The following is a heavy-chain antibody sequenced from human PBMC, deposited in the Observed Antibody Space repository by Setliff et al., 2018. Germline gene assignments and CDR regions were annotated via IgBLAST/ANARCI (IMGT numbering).Heavy chain of an antibody. Sequence: GASVKVSCKASGYTFNSYGINWLRQAPGQGLEWLGWISPYSGNTKYAKTVQDRITMATDASTRTSYMELSSLRSDDTAVYFCARSSDSGYYHQRDAFDIWGQGTRVTVSS. CDR3: ARSSDSGYYHQRDAFDI. CDR2: ISPYSGNT. D-gene: IGHD3-22*01. V-gene: IGHV1-18*04. CDR1: GYTFNSYG. J-gene: IGHJ3*02.